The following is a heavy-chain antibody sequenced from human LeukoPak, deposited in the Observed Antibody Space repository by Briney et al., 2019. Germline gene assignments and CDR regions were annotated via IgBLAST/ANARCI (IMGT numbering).Heavy chain of an antibody. D-gene: IGHD5-18*01. CDR2: MNPNSGNT. V-gene: IGHV1-8*01. J-gene: IGHJ4*02. CDR1: GYTFTSYD. Sequence: ASVKVSCKASGYTFTSYDINWVRQATGQGLEWMGWMNPNSGNTGCAQKFQGRVTMTRNTSISTANMELSSLRSEDTAVYYCARGLARTSMVTRGGVRFGYWGQGTLVTVSS. CDR3: ARGLARTSMVTRGGVRFGY.